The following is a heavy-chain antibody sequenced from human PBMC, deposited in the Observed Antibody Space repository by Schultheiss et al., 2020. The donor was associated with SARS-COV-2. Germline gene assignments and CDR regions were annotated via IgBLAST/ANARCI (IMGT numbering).Heavy chain of an antibody. D-gene: IGHD4/OR15-4a*01. CDR1: GFTFSSYW. V-gene: IGHV3-74*01. Sequence: GSLRLSCAASGFTFSSYWMSWVRQAPGKGLEWVSRINSDGSSTSYADSVKGRFTISRDNAKNTLYLQMNSLRAEDTAVYYCASGTYGGQRDYWGQGTLVTVSS. CDR2: INSDGSST. J-gene: IGHJ4*02. CDR3: ASGTYGGQRDY.